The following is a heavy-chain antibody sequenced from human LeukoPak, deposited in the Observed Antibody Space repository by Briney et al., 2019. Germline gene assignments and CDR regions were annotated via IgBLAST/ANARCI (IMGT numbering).Heavy chain of an antibody. J-gene: IGHJ4*02. CDR2: IYTSGST. CDR1: SGSISSGSYC. D-gene: IGHD5-12*01. V-gene: IGHV4-61*02. CDR3: ARVGVATMGVVDY. Sequence: PSQTLSLTCTVSSGSISSGSYCWNWIRRPAGKGLEWIGRIYTSGSTNYNPSLKSRVTLSVDTSKNQFSLNLSSVTAADTAVYYCARVGVATMGVVDYWGQGTLVTVSS.